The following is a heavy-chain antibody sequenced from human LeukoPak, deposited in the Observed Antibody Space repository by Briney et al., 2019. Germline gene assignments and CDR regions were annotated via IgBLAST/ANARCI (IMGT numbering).Heavy chain of an antibody. CDR3: ARLAKCTSTCRGKYWYFDV. CDR2: ISHNGKN. CDR1: GGSFSGYI. D-gene: IGHD2-8*01. J-gene: IGHJ2*01. V-gene: IGHV4-34*01. Sequence: SETLSLTCAVYGGSFSGYIGGWIRQAPGKGREWIGEISHNGKNTHSPSLNSRVTTSLDPAKNQFSLQLNSVPAADTTVYYCARLAKCTSTCRGKYWYFDVWGRGTLVTVSS.